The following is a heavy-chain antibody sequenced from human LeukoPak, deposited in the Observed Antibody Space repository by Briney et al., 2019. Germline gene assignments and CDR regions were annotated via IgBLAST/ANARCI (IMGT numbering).Heavy chain of an antibody. D-gene: IGHD6-6*01. CDR3: AREYSSSHYYFDQ. J-gene: IGHJ4*02. Sequence: GGSLRLSCAASGFTFSHYGMHWVRQAPGKGLEWVAFTRYDESLKYYAGSVRGRFTISRDNAKNSLFLQMNSLRAEDTAVYYCAREYSSSHYYFDQWGQGTLVTVSS. CDR2: TRYDESLK. V-gene: IGHV3-30*02. CDR1: GFTFSHYG.